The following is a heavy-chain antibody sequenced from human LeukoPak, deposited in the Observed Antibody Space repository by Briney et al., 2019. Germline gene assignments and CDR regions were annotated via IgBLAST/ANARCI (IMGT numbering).Heavy chain of an antibody. J-gene: IGHJ4*02. CDR1: GFTFSNYW. D-gene: IGHD3-16*01. CDR2: IKYDGSKE. V-gene: IGHV3-7*01. CDR3: ARDAEFSTITFGDY. Sequence: PGGSLRLSCAASGFTFSNYWMSWVCQAPGKGLEWVANIKYDGSKEYYVDSVEGRFTISRDNAKNSLFLQMNGLRAEDTAVYYCARDAEFSTITFGDYWGQGTLVTVSS.